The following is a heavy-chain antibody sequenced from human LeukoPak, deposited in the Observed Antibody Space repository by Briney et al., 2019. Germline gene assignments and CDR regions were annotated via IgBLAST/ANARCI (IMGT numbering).Heavy chain of an antibody. CDR3: AKLLVEWELLPDFDY. CDR1: GSTFSSYA. CDR2: ISGSGGST. J-gene: IGHJ4*02. Sequence: GGSLRLSCAASGSTFSSYAMSWVRQAPGKGLEWVSAISGSGGSTYYADSVKGRFTISRDNSKNTLYLQMNSLRAEDTAVYYCAKLLVEWELLPDFDYWGQGTLVTVSS. V-gene: IGHV3-23*01. D-gene: IGHD1-26*01.